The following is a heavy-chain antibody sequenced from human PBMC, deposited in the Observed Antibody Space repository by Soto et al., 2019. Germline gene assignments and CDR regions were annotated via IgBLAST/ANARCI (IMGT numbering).Heavy chain of an antibody. CDR2: ISYDGSNK. CDR1: GFTFSSYA. J-gene: IGHJ4*02. V-gene: IGHV3-30-3*01. Sequence: QVPLVESGGGVVQPGRSLRLSCAASGFTFSSYAMHWVRQAPGKGLEWVAVISYDGSNKYYADSVKGRFTISRDNSKNTLYLQMNSLRAEDTAVYYCARGEGITMIVVVHWGQGTLVTVSS. D-gene: IGHD3-22*01. CDR3: ARGEGITMIVVVH.